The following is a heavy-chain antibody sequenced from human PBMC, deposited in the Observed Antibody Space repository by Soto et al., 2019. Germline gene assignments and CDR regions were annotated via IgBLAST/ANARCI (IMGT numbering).Heavy chain of an antibody. CDR3: VVTTGSYYYSYYMDV. D-gene: IGHD4-17*01. CDR1: GGTFSSYT. CDR2: IIPILGIA. V-gene: IGHV1-69*02. Sequence: ASVKVSCKASGGTFSSYTISWVRQAPGQGLEWMGRIIPILGIANYAQKFQGRVTITADKSTSTAYMELSSLRSEDTAVYYCVVTTGSYYYSYYMDVRGKGTTVTVSS. J-gene: IGHJ6*03.